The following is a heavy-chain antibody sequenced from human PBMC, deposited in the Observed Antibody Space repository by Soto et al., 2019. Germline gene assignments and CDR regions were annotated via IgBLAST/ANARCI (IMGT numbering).Heavy chain of an antibody. V-gene: IGHV4-61*01. CDR1: GGSVSSGSYY. CDR3: ARVVAYGENWFDP. CDR2: IYYSGST. Sequence: QVQLQESGPGLVKPSETLSLTCTVSGGSVSSGSYYWSWIRQPPGKGLEWIGYIYYSGSTKYNPSLTPRLTISVDTSTHQFSLKLSSVTAADTAVYYCARVVAYGENWFDPWGPGTLVTVSS. D-gene: IGHD3-10*01. J-gene: IGHJ5*02.